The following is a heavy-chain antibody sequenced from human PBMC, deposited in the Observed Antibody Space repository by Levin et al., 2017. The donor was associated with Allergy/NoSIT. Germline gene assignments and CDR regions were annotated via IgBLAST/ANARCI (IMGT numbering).Heavy chain of an antibody. J-gene: IGHJ5*02. CDR1: GFTFSSYA. V-gene: IGHV3-30-3*01. CDR2: ISYDGSNK. Sequence: GGSLRLSCAASGFTFSSYAMHWVRQAPGKGLEWVAVISYDGSNKYYADSVKGRFTISRDNSKNTLYLQMNSLRAEDTAVYYCAGTFGVGHRSGWFDPWGQGTLVTVSS. D-gene: IGHD3-3*01. CDR3: AGTFGVGHRSGWFDP.